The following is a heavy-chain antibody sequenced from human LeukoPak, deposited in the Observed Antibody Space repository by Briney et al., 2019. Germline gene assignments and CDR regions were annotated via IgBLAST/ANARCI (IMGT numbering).Heavy chain of an antibody. CDR2: IYYGSVFYSVST. Sequence: SETLSLTCTVSDGSISSSSYYWGWIRQPPGKGLEWIGSIYYGSVFYSVSTYYNPSLKSRVTMSGDTSKNQFSLKLSSVTAADTAVYYCARFGRVHYYYYYMDVWGKGTTVTVSS. D-gene: IGHD2-15*01. V-gene: IGHV4-39*07. CDR1: DGSISSSSYY. CDR3: ARFGRVHYYYYYMDV. J-gene: IGHJ6*03.